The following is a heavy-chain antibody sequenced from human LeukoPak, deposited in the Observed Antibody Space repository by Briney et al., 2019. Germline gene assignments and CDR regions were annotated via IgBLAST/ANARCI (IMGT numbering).Heavy chain of an antibody. J-gene: IGHJ4*02. V-gene: IGHV4-31*03. CDR1: GGSISSGGYY. CDR2: IYYSGST. Sequence: SETLSLTCTVSGGSISSGGYYWSWIRQHPGKGLEWIGYIYYSGSTYYNPSLKSRVTISVDTSKNQFSLKLSSVTAADTAVYYYAREHSSSRFDYWGQGTLVTVSS. D-gene: IGHD6-6*01. CDR3: AREHSSSRFDY.